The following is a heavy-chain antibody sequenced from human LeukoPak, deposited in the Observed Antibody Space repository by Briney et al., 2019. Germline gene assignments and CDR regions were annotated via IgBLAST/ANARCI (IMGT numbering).Heavy chain of an antibody. Sequence: GASVKVSCKASGYTFTIYGISWVRRAPGQGLEWMGWISAYNGNTNYAQKLQGRVTMTTDTSTSTAYMELRSLRSDDTAVYYCARDGDYYGSGIVADYWGQGTLVTVSS. CDR3: ARDGDYYGSGIVADY. D-gene: IGHD3-10*01. V-gene: IGHV1-18*01. CDR2: ISAYNGNT. J-gene: IGHJ4*02. CDR1: GYTFTIYG.